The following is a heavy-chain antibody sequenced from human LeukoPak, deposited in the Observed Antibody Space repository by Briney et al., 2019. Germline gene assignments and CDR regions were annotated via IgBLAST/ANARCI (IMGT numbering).Heavy chain of an antibody. CDR2: MNPNSGNT. CDR1: GYTFTSCD. D-gene: IGHD2-2*01. CDR3: ARGARYCSSTSCPADYYYGMDV. J-gene: IGHJ6*02. V-gene: IGHV1-8*01. Sequence: ASVKVSCKASGYTFTSCDINWVRQATGQGLEWMGWMNPNSGNTGYAQKFQGRVTITRNTSISTAYMELSSLRSEDTDVYYCARGARYCSSTSCPADYYYGMDVWGQGTTVTVSS.